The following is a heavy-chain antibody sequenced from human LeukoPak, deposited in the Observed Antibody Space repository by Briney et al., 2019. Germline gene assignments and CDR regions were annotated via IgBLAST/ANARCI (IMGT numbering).Heavy chain of an antibody. V-gene: IGHV4-61*02. Sequence: SETLSLTCTVSGGSINSGRYYWTWIRQPAGKGLEWIGRISTSGSTNYNPSLKSRVTISVDTSKNQFSLKLTSVTASDTAVYHCARLTIAAGALDYWGQGTLVTVSS. J-gene: IGHJ4*02. D-gene: IGHD6-13*01. CDR1: GGSINSGRYY. CDR2: ISTSGST. CDR3: ARLTIAAGALDY.